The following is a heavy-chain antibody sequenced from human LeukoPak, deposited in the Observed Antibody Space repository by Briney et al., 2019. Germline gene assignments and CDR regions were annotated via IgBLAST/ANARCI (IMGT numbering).Heavy chain of an antibody. J-gene: IGHJ3*02. Sequence: ASVKVSCKASGYTFTSYGISWVRQAPGQGLEWMGWISAYNGNTNYAQKLQGRVTMTTDTSTSTAYMELRSLRSDDTAVYYCAGDARLVRYDGAFDIWGQGTMVTVSS. CDR2: ISAYNGNT. V-gene: IGHV1-18*01. CDR1: GYTFTSYG. D-gene: IGHD6-19*01. CDR3: AGDARLVRYDGAFDI.